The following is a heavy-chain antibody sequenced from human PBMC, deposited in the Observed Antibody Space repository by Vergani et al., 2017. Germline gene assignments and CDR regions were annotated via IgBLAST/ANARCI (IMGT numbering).Heavy chain of an antibody. D-gene: IGHD5-12*01. CDR2: ISAYNGNT. CDR1: GYTFTSYG. J-gene: IGHJ4*02. CDR3: ARDYDIVATIYYFDY. Sequence: QVQLVQSGAEVKKPGASVKVSCKASGYTFTSYGISWVRQAPGQGLEWMGWISAYNGNTNYAQKLQGRVTMTTDTSTSTAYMELRILTSVYTAVYYCARDYDIVATIYYFDYWHQTTLIIFSS. V-gene: IGHV1-18*01.